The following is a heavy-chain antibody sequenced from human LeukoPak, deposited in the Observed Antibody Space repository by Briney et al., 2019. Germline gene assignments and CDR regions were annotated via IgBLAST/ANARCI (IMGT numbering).Heavy chain of an antibody. D-gene: IGHD1-26*01. J-gene: IGHJ4*02. CDR2: IYYSGST. CDR1: GGSISSSSYY. V-gene: IGHV4-39*07. Sequence: SETLSLTCTVSGGSISSSSYYWGWIRQPPGKGLEWIGSIYYSGSTYYNPSLKSRVTISVDTSKNQFSLKLSSVTAADTAVYYCARVSRELLDYWGQGTLVTVSS. CDR3: ARVSRELLDY.